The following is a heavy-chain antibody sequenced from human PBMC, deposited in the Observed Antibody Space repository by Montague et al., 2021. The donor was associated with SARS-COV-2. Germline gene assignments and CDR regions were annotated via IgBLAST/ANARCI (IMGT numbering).Heavy chain of an antibody. J-gene: IGHJ4*02. V-gene: IGHV4-39*02. CDR2: IYYSGTT. Sequence: SETLSLTCSVSSGSIISSGYYWGWIRQPPGKELEWIGNIYYSGTTYYNPSLQSRVTISGDTSKNHLSLRLSSVAAADTAGYFCARGMIRGVTTPFDYWGQGSPVTVSS. CDR1: SGSIISSGYY. CDR3: ARGMIRGVTTPFDY. D-gene: IGHD3-10*01.